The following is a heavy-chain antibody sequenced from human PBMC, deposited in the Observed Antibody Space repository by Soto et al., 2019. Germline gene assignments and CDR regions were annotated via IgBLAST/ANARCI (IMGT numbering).Heavy chain of an antibody. Sequence: SETLSLTCAVYGGSFSGYYWSWIRQPPGKGLEWIGEINHSGSTNYNPSLKSRVTISVDTSKNQFSLKLSSVTAADTAVYYCARGRGFDFWSGYHPFFDYWGQGTLVTVSS. CDR1: GGSFSGYY. J-gene: IGHJ4*02. CDR3: ARGRGFDFWSGYHPFFDY. D-gene: IGHD3-3*01. V-gene: IGHV4-34*01. CDR2: INHSGST.